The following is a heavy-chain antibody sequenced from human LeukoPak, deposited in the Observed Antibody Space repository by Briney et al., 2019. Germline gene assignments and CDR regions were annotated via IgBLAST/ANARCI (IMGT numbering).Heavy chain of an antibody. Sequence: PSETLSLTCAVSGGSISSSNWWSWVRQPPGKGLEWIGEIYHSGSTNYNPSLKSRVTTSVDKSKNQFSLKLSSVTAADTAVYYCARGRGDIVVVPAPRGSYYYYGMDVWGQGTTVTVSS. D-gene: IGHD2-2*01. CDR3: ARGRGDIVVVPAPRGSYYYYGMDV. V-gene: IGHV4-4*02. CDR1: GGSISSSNW. J-gene: IGHJ6*01. CDR2: IYHSGST.